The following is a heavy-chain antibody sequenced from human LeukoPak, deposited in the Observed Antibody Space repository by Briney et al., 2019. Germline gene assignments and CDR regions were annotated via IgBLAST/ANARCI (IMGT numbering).Heavy chain of an antibody. D-gene: IGHD1-26*01. CDR2: IYHSGST. CDR1: GYSISSGYY. J-gene: IGHJ6*02. V-gene: IGHV4-38-2*01. Sequence: PSETLSLTCAVSGYSISSGYYWGWVRQPPGKGLEWIGSIYHSGSTYYNPSLKSRVTISVDTSKNQFSLKLSSVTAADTAVYYCARTSGSYIRDYYYYYGMDVWGQGTTVTVSS. CDR3: ARTSGSYIRDYYYYYGMDV.